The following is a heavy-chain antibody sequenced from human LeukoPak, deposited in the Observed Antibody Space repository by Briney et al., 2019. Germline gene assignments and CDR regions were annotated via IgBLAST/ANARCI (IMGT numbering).Heavy chain of an antibody. V-gene: IGHV1-18*01. J-gene: IGHJ6*03. D-gene: IGHD3-3*01. CDR3: ARDVPVWEYYDFWSGSGYYYNYMDV. Sequence: ASVKVSCKASGYTFTSYGISWVRQAPGQGLEWMGWISAYNGNTNYAQKLQGRVTMTTDTSTSTAYMELRSLRSDDTAVYYCARDVPVWEYYDFWSGSGYYYNYMDVWGKGTTVTVSS. CDR1: GYTFTSYG. CDR2: ISAYNGNT.